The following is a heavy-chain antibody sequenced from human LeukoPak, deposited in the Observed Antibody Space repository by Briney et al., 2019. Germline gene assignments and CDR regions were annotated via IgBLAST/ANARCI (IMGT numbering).Heavy chain of an antibody. CDR1: GFTFDDYG. CDR3: AKGEDILATLSAFDI. Sequence: GGSLRLSCATSGFTFDDYGMHWVRQAPGKGLEWVSGISWKSEIIGYVDSVKGRFTISRDNAKNSLYLQMNSLRAEDTALYYCAKGEDILATLSAFDIWGQGTMVTVSA. J-gene: IGHJ3*02. CDR2: ISWKSEII. V-gene: IGHV3-9*01. D-gene: IGHD5-12*01.